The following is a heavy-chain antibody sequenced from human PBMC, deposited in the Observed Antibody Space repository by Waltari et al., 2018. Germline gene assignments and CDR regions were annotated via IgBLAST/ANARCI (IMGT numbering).Heavy chain of an antibody. V-gene: IGHV3-7*01. J-gene: IGHJ6*03. CDR2: IKQDGSEK. Sequence: EMQLVESGGGLVQPGGSLRLPCAVSGFTPSNYWMTWVRQAPGKGLEWVANIKQDGSEKSYVDSVKGRFTISRDNAKNSVYLQMNSVRAEDTALYYCARDYYYYIDVWGKGTTVTVSS. CDR1: GFTPSNYW. CDR3: ARDYYYYIDV.